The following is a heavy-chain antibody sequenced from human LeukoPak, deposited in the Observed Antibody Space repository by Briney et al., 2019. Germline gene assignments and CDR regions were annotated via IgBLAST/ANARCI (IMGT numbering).Heavy chain of an antibody. V-gene: IGHV3-23*01. CDR1: GFTFSSYA. CDR2: ISGSGGST. D-gene: IGHD4-17*01. CDR3: ARDRDGVYYFDY. Sequence: PGGSLRLSCAASGFTFSSYAMSWVRQAPGKGLEWVSAISGSGGSTYYADSVKGRFTISRDNSKNTLYLQMNSLRAEDTAVYYCARDRDGVYYFDYWGQGTLVTVSS. J-gene: IGHJ4*02.